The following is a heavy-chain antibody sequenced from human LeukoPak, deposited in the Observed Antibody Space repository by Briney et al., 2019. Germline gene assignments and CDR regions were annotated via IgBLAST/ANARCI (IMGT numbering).Heavy chain of an antibody. Sequence: GGSLRLSCAASGFIFSNYGMHWVRQAPGNGLEWVAVIWYDGSNKYYADSVKGRFTISRDNSKNTVYLQMNRLRAEDTAVYYCARGLRNTDTFDIWGQGTMVTVSS. CDR3: ARGLRNTDTFDI. CDR2: IWYDGSNK. CDR1: GFIFSNYG. V-gene: IGHV3-33*01. J-gene: IGHJ3*02.